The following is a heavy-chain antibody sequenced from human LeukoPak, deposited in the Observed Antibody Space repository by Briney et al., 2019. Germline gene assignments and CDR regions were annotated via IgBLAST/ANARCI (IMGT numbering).Heavy chain of an antibody. V-gene: IGHV1-8*01. D-gene: IGHD5-12*01. CDR2: MNPKSGNT. CDR3: ARVRYSGYDSFDY. J-gene: IGHJ4*02. CDR1: GYTFTRYD. Sequence: SVKGSCKASGYTFTRYDINWVRQATGQGLECMGWMNPKSGNTGYAQKFQGRVTMTRNTSISTAYMELSSLRSEDTSVYYCARVRYSGYDSFDYWGQGTLVTVSS.